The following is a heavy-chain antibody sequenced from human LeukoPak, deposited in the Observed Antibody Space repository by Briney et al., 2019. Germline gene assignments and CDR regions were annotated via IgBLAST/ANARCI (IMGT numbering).Heavy chain of an antibody. J-gene: IGHJ6*02. V-gene: IGHV3-53*01. CDR1: GFTVSSNY. CDR3: AKFRGSSWYPFYYYYGMDV. Sequence: GGSLRLSCAASGFTVSSNYMSWVRQAPGKGLEWVSVIYSGGSTYYADSVKGRFTISRDNSKNTLYLQMSSLRAEDTAVYYCAKFRGSSWYPFYYYYGMDVWGQGTTVTVSS. CDR2: IYSGGST. D-gene: IGHD6-13*01.